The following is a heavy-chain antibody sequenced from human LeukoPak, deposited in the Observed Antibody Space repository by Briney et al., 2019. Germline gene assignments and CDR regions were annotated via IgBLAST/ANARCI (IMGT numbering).Heavy chain of an antibody. V-gene: IGHV4-30-4*01. CDR3: ARGRDWFDP. CDR2: IHYSGST. J-gene: IGHJ5*02. CDR1: GVSISSGDYY. Sequence: PSETLSLTCTVSGVSISSGDYYWSWIRQPPGKGLERIGYIHYSGSTYYNPSLKSRVTISVDTSKNQFSLKLTSVTAADTAVYYCARGRDWFDPWGQGTLVTVSS.